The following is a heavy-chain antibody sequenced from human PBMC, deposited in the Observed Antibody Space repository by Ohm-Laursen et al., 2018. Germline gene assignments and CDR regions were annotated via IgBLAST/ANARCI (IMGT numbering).Heavy chain of an antibody. D-gene: IGHD1-26*01. CDR2: ISGGGGGT. V-gene: IGHV3-23*01. CDR1: GFTFSSYA. CDR3: AKDWEQNRHGSSADY. J-gene: IGHJ4*02. Sequence: SLRLFCTASGFTFSSYAMTWVRQAPGKGLEWVSGISGGGGGTYYADSVKGRFTISRDNSKNTLHLQMNSLRAEDTAVYYCAKDWEQNRHGSSADYWGQGTLVTVSS.